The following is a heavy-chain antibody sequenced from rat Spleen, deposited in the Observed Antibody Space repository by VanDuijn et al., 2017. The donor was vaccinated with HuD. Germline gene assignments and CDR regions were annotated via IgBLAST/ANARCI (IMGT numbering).Heavy chain of an antibody. CDR3: TKNWDY. J-gene: IGHJ2*01. V-gene: IGHV5-31*01. CDR1: GFTFNNYW. Sequence: EVQLVESGGGLVQPGRSLKLSCVASGFTFNNYWMSWIRQAPGKGLEWVSSIDTDGSRTYYRDSVKGRFTISRDNAKSSLNLEMDRLRSEDTATYYCTKNWDYWGQGVMVTVSS. D-gene: IGHD5-1*01. CDR2: IDTDGSRT.